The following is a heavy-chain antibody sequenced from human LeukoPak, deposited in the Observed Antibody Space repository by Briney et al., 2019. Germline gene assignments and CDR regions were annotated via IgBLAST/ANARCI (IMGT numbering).Heavy chain of an antibody. CDR2: MNPNSGNT. D-gene: IGHD3-22*01. CDR1: GYTFTSYD. V-gene: IGHV1-8*03. J-gene: IGHJ5*02. Sequence: GASVKVSCKASGYTFTSYDINWVRQATGQGLEWMGWMNPNSGNTGYAQKFQGRVTITTDESTSTAYMELSSLRSEDTAVYYCARVIASRGYWFDPWGQGTLVTVSS. CDR3: ARVIASRGYWFDP.